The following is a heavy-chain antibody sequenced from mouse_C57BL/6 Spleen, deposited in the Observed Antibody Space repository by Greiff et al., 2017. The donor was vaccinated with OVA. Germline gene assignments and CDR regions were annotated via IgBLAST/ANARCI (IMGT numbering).Heavy chain of an antibody. CDR1: GFTFSDYG. D-gene: IGHD1-1*01. J-gene: IGHJ4*01. Sequence: EVMLVESGGGLVKPGGSLKLSCAASGFTFSDYGMHWVRQAPEKGLEWVAYISSGSSTIYSADTVKGRFTISRDNAKNTLFLQMTSLRSEDTAMYYCARAYGSSSYAMDYWGQGNSVTVSS. V-gene: IGHV5-17*01. CDR3: ARAYGSSSYAMDY. CDR2: ISSGSSTI.